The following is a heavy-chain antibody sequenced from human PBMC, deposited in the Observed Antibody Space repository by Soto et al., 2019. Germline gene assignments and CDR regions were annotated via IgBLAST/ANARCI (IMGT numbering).Heavy chain of an antibody. Sequence: QVQLVQSGDEVKKPGASVKVSCKASGYIFVNYGIAWVRQAPGQGLEWMGWISPYTGNTHSATKVQGRLTMTTDTSTSTAYMDLGSLTSDDTAVYYCGMVDNYVTPTPQDAWGQGTTVTVSS. J-gene: IGHJ6*02. CDR2: ISPYTGNT. D-gene: IGHD3-16*01. V-gene: IGHV1-18*01. CDR3: GMVDNYVTPTPQDA. CDR1: GYIFVNYG.